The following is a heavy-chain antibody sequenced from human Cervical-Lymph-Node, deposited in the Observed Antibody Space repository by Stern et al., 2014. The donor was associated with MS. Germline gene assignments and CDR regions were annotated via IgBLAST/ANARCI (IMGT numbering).Heavy chain of an antibody. J-gene: IGHJ5*02. D-gene: IGHD4-17*01. CDR2: IYPGASDT. CDR3: ARRMTPVTPGFAP. CDR1: GYSFTSHW. Sequence: EVQLVESGAEVKKPGESLKISCKGSGYSFTSHWIGWVRQMPGKGLEWMGIIYPGASDTRTRPSFHGQVPISADKPISPASRQWSRLKPSDPAMYYCARRMTPVTPGFAPWGRGTLVTVSS. V-gene: IGHV5-51*01.